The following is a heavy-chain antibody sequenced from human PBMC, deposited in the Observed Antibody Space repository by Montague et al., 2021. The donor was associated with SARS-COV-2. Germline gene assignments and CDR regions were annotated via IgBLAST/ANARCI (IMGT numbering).Heavy chain of an antibody. D-gene: IGHD2-2*03. Sequence: VSPGASLSSDSLSWHWIRQSPSRGLEWLASTYYRSKWYNDSAPSVSGRATVKPDTSRNQFSLHLDSVTPEDTALYFCARKMDSSFDVWGKGTNVIVSS. CDR2: TYYRSKWYN. CDR3: ARKMDSSFDV. V-gene: IGHV6-1*01. CDR1: GASLSSDSLS. J-gene: IGHJ3*01.